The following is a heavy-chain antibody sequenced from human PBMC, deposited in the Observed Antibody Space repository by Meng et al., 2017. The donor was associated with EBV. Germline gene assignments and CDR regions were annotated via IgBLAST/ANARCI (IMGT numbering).Heavy chain of an antibody. V-gene: IGHV1-69*01. CDR1: GGTFRSDA. CDR2: LIPMTGVA. D-gene: IGHD3-10*01. J-gene: IGHJ4*02. Sequence: QVQLVQSGAEVTKPGSSVMVSCKTSGGTFRSDAISWVRQAPGQGLVWMGGLIPMTGVAHYAQKFQDRVSIIADEFTSTHYLELSSLRSEDTAIYFCASESGRGFTPDYWGQGTLVTVAS. CDR3: ASESGRGFTPDY.